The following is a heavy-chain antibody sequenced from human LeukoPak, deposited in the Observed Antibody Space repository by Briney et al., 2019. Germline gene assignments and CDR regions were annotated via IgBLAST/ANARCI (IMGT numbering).Heavy chain of an antibody. CDR3: ARDKGILWFGELLEVDY. CDR2: ISAYNGNT. CDR1: GYTFTSYG. J-gene: IGHJ4*02. D-gene: IGHD3-10*01. V-gene: IGHV1-18*04. Sequence: VSVKVSCKASGYTFTSYGISWVRQAPGQGLEWMGWISAYNGNTNYAQKLQGRVTMTTDTSTSTAYMELRSLRSDDTAVYYCARDKGILWFGELLEVDYWGQGTLVTVSS.